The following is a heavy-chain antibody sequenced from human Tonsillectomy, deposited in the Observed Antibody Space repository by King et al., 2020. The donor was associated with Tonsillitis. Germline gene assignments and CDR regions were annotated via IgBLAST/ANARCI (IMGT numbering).Heavy chain of an antibody. CDR1: GFTFSSYG. Sequence: VQLVESGGGVVQPGRSLRLSCAASGFTFSSYGMHWVRQAPGKGLEWVAVIWYDGGNKYYADSVKGRFTISRDNSKNTLYLQMNSLRAEDTAVYYCARPLDSGLDLLWGAFDIWGQGTMVTVSS. V-gene: IGHV3-33*01. CDR2: IWYDGGNK. CDR3: ARPLDSGLDLLWGAFDI. J-gene: IGHJ3*02. D-gene: IGHD3-16*01.